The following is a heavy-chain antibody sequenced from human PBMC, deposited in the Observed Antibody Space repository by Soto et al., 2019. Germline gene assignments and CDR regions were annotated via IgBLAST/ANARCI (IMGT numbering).Heavy chain of an antibody. CDR3: ARSRRVNSLYYYGMDV. CDR2: IIPMFNTP. J-gene: IGHJ6*02. CDR1: GGTFSSYP. V-gene: IGHV1-69*01. D-gene: IGHD5-18*01. Sequence: QVQLVQSGAEVKKPWSSVKVSCKVSGGTFSSYPINWVRQAPGQGLEWMGGIIPMFNTPKYAQKFQSRVTISSVESTSTVDMELKSRRSDDKAVDYCARSRRVNSLYYYGMDVWGQGTTVTVSS.